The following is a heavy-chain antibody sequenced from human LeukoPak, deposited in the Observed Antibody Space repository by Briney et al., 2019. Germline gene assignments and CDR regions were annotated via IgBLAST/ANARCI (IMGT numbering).Heavy chain of an antibody. D-gene: IGHD2-21*02. Sequence: GGSLRLSCTTSGFTFGDYAMSWFRQAPGKGLEWVGFIRRKAYGGTTEYAASVKGRFTISRDDSKSIAYLQMNGLKTEDTAVYYCTRGAYCGGDCSYYGMDVWGQGTTVTVSS. CDR2: IRRKAYGGTT. J-gene: IGHJ6*02. CDR1: GFTFGDYA. CDR3: TRGAYCGGDCSYYGMDV. V-gene: IGHV3-49*03.